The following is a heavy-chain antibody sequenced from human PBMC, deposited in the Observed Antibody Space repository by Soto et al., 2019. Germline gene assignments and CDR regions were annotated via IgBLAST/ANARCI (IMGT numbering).Heavy chain of an antibody. CDR1: GFTVSSNY. Sequence: HPGGSLRLSCAASGFTVSSNYMSWVRQAPGKGLEWVSVIYSGGSTYYADSVKGRFTISRDNSKNTLYLQMNSLRAEDTAVYYCARERGSHCSGGSCYSVDAFDIWGQGTMVTVSS. D-gene: IGHD2-15*01. J-gene: IGHJ3*02. CDR3: ARERGSHCSGGSCYSVDAFDI. CDR2: IYSGGST. V-gene: IGHV3-53*01.